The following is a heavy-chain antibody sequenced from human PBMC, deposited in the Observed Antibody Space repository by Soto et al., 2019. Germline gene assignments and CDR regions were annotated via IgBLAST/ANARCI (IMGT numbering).Heavy chain of an antibody. CDR2: INAGNGNT. D-gene: IGHD6-13*01. J-gene: IGHJ6*02. CDR1: GYTFTSYA. CDR3: ASSRQLAENSYYYYYGMAV. V-gene: IGHV1-3*01. Sequence: ASVKVSCKASGYTFTSYAMHWVRQAPGQRLEWMGWINAGNGNTKYSQKFQGRVTITRDTSASTAYMELSSLRSEDTAVYYCASSRQLAENSYYYYYGMAVWGQGTTVTVSS.